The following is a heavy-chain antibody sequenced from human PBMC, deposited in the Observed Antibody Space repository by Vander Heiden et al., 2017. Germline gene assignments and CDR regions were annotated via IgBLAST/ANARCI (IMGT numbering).Heavy chain of an antibody. CDR2: ISTSSRSI. CDR3: ARDLNGNGAFDI. CDR1: GFPFSTSS. D-gene: IGHD2-8*01. J-gene: IGHJ3*02. V-gene: IGHV3-48*01. Sequence: EVQLVESGGGLVQPGGSLRLSCAGSGFPFSTSSMHWVRQAPGKVLEWVSFISTSSRSIYYADSVKGRFTISRDNAQKLLYLQMNSLRAEDTAVYYCARDLNGNGAFDIWGQGTMVTVSS.